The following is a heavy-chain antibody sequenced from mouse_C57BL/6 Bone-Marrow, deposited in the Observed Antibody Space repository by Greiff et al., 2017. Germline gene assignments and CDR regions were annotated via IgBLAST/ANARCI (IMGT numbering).Heavy chain of an antibody. CDR2: IYPGDGDT. Sequence: QVQLQQSGPELVKPGASVKIPCKASGYAFSSSWMNWVKQRPGKGLEWIGRIYPGDGDTNYDGKFKGKATLTADKSSSTAYMQLSSLTSEDSAVYFCARWGYGSSWGGYWGQGTTLTVSS. CDR3: ARWGYGSSWGGY. D-gene: IGHD1-1*01. J-gene: IGHJ2*01. V-gene: IGHV1-82*01. CDR1: GYAFSSSW.